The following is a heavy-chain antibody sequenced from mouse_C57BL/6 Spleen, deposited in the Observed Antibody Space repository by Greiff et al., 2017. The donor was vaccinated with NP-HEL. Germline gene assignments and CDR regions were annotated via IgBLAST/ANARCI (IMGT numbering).Heavy chain of an antibody. Sequence: VMLVESGAELAKPGASVKLSCKASGYTFTSYWMHWVKQRPGQGLEWIGYINPSSGYTKYNQKFKDKATLTADKSSSTAYMQLSSLTYEDSAVYYCAYYYSNYGWAMDYWGQGTSVTVSS. J-gene: IGHJ4*01. CDR3: AYYYSNYGWAMDY. D-gene: IGHD2-5*01. V-gene: IGHV1-7*01. CDR1: GYTFTSYW. CDR2: INPSSGYT.